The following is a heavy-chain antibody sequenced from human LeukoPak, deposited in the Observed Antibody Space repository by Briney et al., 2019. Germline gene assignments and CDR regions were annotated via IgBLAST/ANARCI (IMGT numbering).Heavy chain of an antibody. CDR1: GFMFRSSS. CDR2: ISASADNI. D-gene: IGHD3-10*02. J-gene: IGHJ4*02. CDR3: AKRPAAVRGVIPYVDY. Sequence: PGGSLRLSCAASGFMFRSSSMSWVRQVPGKGLEWVSPISASADNIYYADSVKGRFTISRDNSKNTLFLQMNSLRAEDTAIYYCAKRPAAVRGVIPYVDYWGQRTLVTVSS. V-gene: IGHV3-23*01.